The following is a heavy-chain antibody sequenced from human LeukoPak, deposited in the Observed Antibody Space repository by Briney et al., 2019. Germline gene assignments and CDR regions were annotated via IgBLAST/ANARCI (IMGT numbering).Heavy chain of an antibody. J-gene: IGHJ4*02. D-gene: IGHD3-10*01. Sequence: PGGSLRLSCAASGFIFSNYGMHGVRQAPGKGLEWVAVIWYDGSKKYYADSVKGRFTISRDNSKNTLYMQMNSLRAEDTAVYYCARGAVRGVMQFFDYWGQGTLVTVSS. CDR1: GFIFSNYG. CDR2: IWYDGSKK. V-gene: IGHV3-33*01. CDR3: ARGAVRGVMQFFDY.